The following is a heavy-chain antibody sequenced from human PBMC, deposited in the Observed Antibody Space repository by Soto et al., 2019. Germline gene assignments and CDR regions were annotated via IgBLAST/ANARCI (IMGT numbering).Heavy chain of an antibody. CDR1: GGSISSGTYY. CDR3: ARLGGVAFDN. Sequence: SETLSLTCTVSGGSISSGTYYWGWIRQPPGKGLEWIANIYHRGTTYYNPPLKTRVTISVDTSKNQFSLTLSSVTAADTAVYYCARLGGVAFDNWGQGTPVTVSS. V-gene: IGHV4-39*01. J-gene: IGHJ4*02. D-gene: IGHD3-3*01. CDR2: IYHRGTT.